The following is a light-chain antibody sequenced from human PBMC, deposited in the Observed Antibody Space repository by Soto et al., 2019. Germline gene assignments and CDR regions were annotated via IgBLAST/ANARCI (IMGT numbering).Light chain of an antibody. CDR2: EVT. Sequence: QSALTQPASVSGSPGQSITISCTGTSSDVGGYKYVSWYQQHPGKAPKVIIFEVTHRPSGVPNRFSGSKSGNTASLTISGLQAEDEANYYCASYTSGSSPYVFGSGTKVTVL. CDR1: SSDVGGYKY. CDR3: ASYTSGSSPYV. J-gene: IGLJ1*01. V-gene: IGLV2-14*01.